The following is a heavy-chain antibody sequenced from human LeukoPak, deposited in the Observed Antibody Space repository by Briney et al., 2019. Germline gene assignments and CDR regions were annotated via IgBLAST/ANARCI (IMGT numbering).Heavy chain of an antibody. J-gene: IGHJ3*02. D-gene: IGHD5-24*01. CDR3: ARDSPKGWLGDEAFDI. CDR1: GYTFSNYC. CDR2: MNPNSGNT. V-gene: IGHV1-8*02. Sequence: ASVKVSCKASGYTFSNYCMHWVRQAPGQGLEWMGWMNPNSGNTGYAQRFQGRVTMTRNTSISTAYMELSSLRSDDTAVYFCARDSPKGWLGDEAFDIWGQGTMVTVSS.